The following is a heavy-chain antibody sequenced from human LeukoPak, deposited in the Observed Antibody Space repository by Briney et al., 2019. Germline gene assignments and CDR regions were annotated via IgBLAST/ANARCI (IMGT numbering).Heavy chain of an antibody. D-gene: IGHD1-14*01. V-gene: IGHV3-48*01. CDR2: ISSSSSTI. CDR3: ARTTSRYDY. J-gene: IGHJ4*02. Sequence: QAGGSLRLSCAASGFTFSSYEMNWVRQAPGKGLEWISYISSSSSTIYYADSVKGRFTISRDNAKNSLYLQMNSLRVEDTAVYYCARTTSRYDYWGQGTLVTVSS. CDR1: GFTFSSYE.